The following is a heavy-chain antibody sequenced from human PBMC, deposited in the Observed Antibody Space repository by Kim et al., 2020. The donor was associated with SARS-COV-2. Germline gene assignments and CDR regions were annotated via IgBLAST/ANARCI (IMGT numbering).Heavy chain of an antibody. CDR1: GFSLSDLS. CDR2: SDPGEGGDGEA. Sequence: ASVKVSCKVSGFSLSDLSIHWVRQAPGEGLEWMGASDPGEGGDGEAIYAQKFQGRVRMTGDTSTDTANMELISLISEDTAVYYCATPNDDTGSSFDFWGQGTPVIVSSGMDVWGQGTTVTVSS. V-gene: IGHV1-24*01. CDR3: ATPNDDTGSSFDFWGQGTPVIVSSGMDV. D-gene: IGHD1-26*01. J-gene: IGHJ6*02.